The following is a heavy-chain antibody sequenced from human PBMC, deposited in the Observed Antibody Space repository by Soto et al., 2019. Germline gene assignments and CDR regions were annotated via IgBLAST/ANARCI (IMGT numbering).Heavy chain of an antibody. CDR1: YDSITWGGYW. Sequence: PSETLSLACSVSYDSITWGGYWWGWIRQHPAKGLEWIGDIDYRGSTNYNPSLRSRGTISLDPSQARLSLRLTSLTAADTSTYYCARGGSGTYHVWGQGTLVTVSS. CDR3: ARGGSGTYHV. D-gene: IGHD3-10*01. J-gene: IGHJ4*02. CDR2: IDYRGST. V-gene: IGHV4-31*02.